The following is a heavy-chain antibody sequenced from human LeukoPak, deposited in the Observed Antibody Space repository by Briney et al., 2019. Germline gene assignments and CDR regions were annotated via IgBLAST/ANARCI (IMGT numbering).Heavy chain of an antibody. V-gene: IGHV3-23*01. CDR2: ISASGGST. CDR1: GFTFTSYA. CDR3: AKGDDYDYVVKGNYFDY. Sequence: GGSLRLSCAASGFTFTSYAMSWVRQAPKRGLEWVSVISASGGSTNYADSVKGRFTISRDNAKNSLYLQMNSLRAEDTALYYCAKGDDYDYVVKGNYFDYWGQGTLVTVSS. J-gene: IGHJ4*02. D-gene: IGHD3-16*01.